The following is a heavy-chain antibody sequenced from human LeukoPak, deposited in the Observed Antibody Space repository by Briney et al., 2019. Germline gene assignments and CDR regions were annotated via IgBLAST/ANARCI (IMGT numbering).Heavy chain of an antibody. D-gene: IGHD3-10*01. J-gene: IGHJ4*02. CDR1: GFTFDDYA. Sequence: GRSLRLSCAASGFTFDDYAMHWVRQAPGKGLEWVSGISWNSGSIGYADSVKGRFTISRDNAKNFLYLQMNSLRAEDTALYYCAKGASMVRGVHVDYWGQGTLVTVSS. CDR3: AKGASMVRGVHVDY. CDR2: ISWNSGSI. V-gene: IGHV3-9*01.